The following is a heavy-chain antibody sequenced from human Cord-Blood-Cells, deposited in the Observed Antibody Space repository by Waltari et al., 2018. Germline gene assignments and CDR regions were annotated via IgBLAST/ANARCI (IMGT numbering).Heavy chain of an antibody. D-gene: IGHD4-17*01. CDR1: GGSFSGYY. CDR3: ARLGVLMTTVTPDFDY. CDR2: INHSGST. V-gene: IGHV4-34*01. Sequence: QVQLQQWGAGLLKPSETLSLTCAVYGGSFSGYYWIWIRQPPGKGLEWIGEINHSGSTNYNPSLKSRVTISVDTSKNQFSLKLSSVTAADTAVYYCARLGVLMTTVTPDFDYWGQGTLVTVSS. J-gene: IGHJ4*02.